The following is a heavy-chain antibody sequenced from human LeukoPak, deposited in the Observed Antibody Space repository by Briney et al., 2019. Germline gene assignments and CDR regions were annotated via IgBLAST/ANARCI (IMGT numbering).Heavy chain of an antibody. D-gene: IGHD4-17*01. J-gene: IGHJ4*02. CDR3: ARHINDYGDSNSDY. V-gene: IGHV4-59*08. Sequence: SETLSLTRTLSGGSISSYYWSWLRPPPGKGLEWIGYIYYTGSNKYNPTLKSRVTISVDTSKNQISLRLSSATAADTAVYYCARHINDYGDSNSDYCGQGTLVTVSS. CDR1: GGSISSYY. CDR2: IYYTGSN.